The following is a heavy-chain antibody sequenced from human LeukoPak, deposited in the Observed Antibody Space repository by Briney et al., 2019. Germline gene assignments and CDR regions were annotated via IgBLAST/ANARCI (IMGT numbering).Heavy chain of an antibody. V-gene: IGHV1-2*02. CDR3: AREFGGVITSYYFDY. D-gene: IGHD3-3*01. CDR1: RYTFTGYY. CDR2: INPNSGGT. Sequence: ASVKVSCKASRYTFTGYYMHWVRQAPGQGLEWMGWINPNSGGTNYAQKFQGRVTMTRDTSISTAYMELSRLRSDDTAVYYCAREFGGVITSYYFDYWGQGTLVTVSS. J-gene: IGHJ4*02.